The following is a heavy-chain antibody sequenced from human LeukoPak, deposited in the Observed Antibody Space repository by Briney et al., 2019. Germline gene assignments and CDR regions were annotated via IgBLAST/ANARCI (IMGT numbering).Heavy chain of an antibody. V-gene: IGHV3-48*01. CDR1: GFTFSNYA. J-gene: IGHJ4*02. Sequence: GGSLRLSCAASGFTFSNYAMNWVRQAPGKGLEWVSYMSSSLSSIYYADSVKGRFTISRDSAKNSLYLQMNSLRAEDTAVYYCARVGDQRGPLRYWGQGTLVTISS. CDR2: MSSSLSSI. CDR3: ARVGDQRGPLRY. D-gene: IGHD2-15*01.